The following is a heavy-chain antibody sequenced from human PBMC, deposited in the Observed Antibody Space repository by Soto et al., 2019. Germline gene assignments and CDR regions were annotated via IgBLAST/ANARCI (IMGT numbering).Heavy chain of an antibody. CDR1: GGTFSSYA. CDR3: ASVETQRYYYGMDV. D-gene: IGHD2-15*01. V-gene: IGHV1-69*12. J-gene: IGHJ6*02. CDR2: IIPIFGTA. Sequence: QVQLVQSGAEVKKPGSSVKVSCKASGGTFSSYAISWVRQAPGKGLEWMGGIIPIFGTADYAQKFHGRVTITADESTSTAYMELSSLRSEDTAVYYCASVETQRYYYGMDVWGQGTTVTVSS.